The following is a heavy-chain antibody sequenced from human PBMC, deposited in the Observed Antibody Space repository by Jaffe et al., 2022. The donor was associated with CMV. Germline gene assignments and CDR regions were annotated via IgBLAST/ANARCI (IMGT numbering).Heavy chain of an antibody. CDR3: ARQADPYYYDSSGYYYDAFDI. J-gene: IGHJ3*02. Sequence: EVQLVQSGAEVKKPGESLRISCKGSGYSFTSYWISWVRQMPGKGLEWMGRIDPSDSYTNYSPSFQGHVTISADKSISTAYLQWSSLKASDTAMYYCARQADPYYYDSSGYYYDAFDIWGQGTMVTVSS. CDR2: IDPSDSYT. D-gene: IGHD3-22*01. CDR1: GYSFTSYW. V-gene: IGHV5-10-1*03.